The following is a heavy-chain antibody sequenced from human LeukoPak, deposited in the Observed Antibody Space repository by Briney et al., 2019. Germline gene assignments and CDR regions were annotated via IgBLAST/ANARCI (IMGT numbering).Heavy chain of an antibody. CDR1: GNYW. J-gene: IGHJ4*02. V-gene: IGHV3-74*01. Sequence: GGSLRLSCAASGNYWMHWVRQAPGKGLVWVSHINSDGSWTSYADSVKGRLTISKDNAKNTVYLQMNNLRAEDTAVYYCVSFYETYWGRGTLVTVSS. CDR3: VSFYETY. CDR2: INSDGSWT. D-gene: IGHD2-2*01.